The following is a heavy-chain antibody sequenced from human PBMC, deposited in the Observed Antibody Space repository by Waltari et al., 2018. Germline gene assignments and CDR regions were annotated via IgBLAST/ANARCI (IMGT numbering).Heavy chain of an antibody. CDR2: VDYNGDT. D-gene: IGHD1-1*01. Sequence: QLQLLASGPGLVKPSETLSLTCAVSGDSINSDIYYWAWIRQPPGKGLELIGSVDYNGDTYYNPSLKSRVTISADASRNRFSLGLSSVTAADTGFYYCAKHGITTTNWSKTSHSWFGPWGQGILVTVSS. V-gene: IGHV4-39*02. J-gene: IGHJ5*02. CDR1: GDSINSDIYY. CDR3: AKHGITTTNWSKTSHSWFGP.